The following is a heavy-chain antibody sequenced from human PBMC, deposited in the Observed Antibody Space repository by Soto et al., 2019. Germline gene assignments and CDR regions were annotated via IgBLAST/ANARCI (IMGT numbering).Heavy chain of an antibody. V-gene: IGHV4-39*01. J-gene: IGHJ4*02. CDR3: ARLSVEYYYDSSGYYPDY. Sequence: SETLSLTCTVSGGSISSSSYYWGWIRQPPGKGPEWIGSIYYSGSTYYNPSLKSRVTISVDTSKNQFSLKLSSVTAADTAVYYCARLSVEYYYDSSGYYPDYWGQGTLVTVSS. CDR2: IYYSGST. D-gene: IGHD3-22*01. CDR1: GGSISSSSYY.